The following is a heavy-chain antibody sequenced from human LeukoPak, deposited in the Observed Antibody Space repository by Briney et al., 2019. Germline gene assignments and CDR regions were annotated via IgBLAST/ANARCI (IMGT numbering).Heavy chain of an antibody. CDR1: GGSISSSDFN. D-gene: IGHD3-3*01. V-gene: IGHV4-39*01. CDR2: ISYSGST. Sequence: SETLSLTCTVSGGSISSSDFNWGWIRQPPGKGLEWIGVISYSGSTYYNPSLKSRVTISVDTSKNQFSLKLSSVTAADTAVYYCARITDRTIFGEIMHGFDIWGQGTPVTVSS. CDR3: ARITDRTIFGEIMHGFDI. J-gene: IGHJ3*02.